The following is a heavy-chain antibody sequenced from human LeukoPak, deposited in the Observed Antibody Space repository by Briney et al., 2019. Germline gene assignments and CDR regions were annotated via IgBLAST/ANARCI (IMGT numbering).Heavy chain of an antibody. CDR3: ARDSLYYYDSSGFDY. J-gene: IGHJ4*02. CDR2: ISYDGSNK. V-gene: IGHV3-30*04. D-gene: IGHD3-22*01. Sequence: PGGSLRLSCAASGFTFSSYAMHWVRQAPGKGLEWVAVISYDGSNKYYADSVKGRFTISRDNSKNTLYLQMNSLRAEDTAVYYCARDSLYYYDSSGFDYWGQGTLVTVSS. CDR1: GFTFSSYA.